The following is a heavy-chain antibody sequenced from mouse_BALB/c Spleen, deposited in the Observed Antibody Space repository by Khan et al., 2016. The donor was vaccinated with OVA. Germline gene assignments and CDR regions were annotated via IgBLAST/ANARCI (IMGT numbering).Heavy chain of an antibody. CDR1: GYTFTSYW. CDR3: TRRNWDVAWFAY. CDR2: IYPGNTDT. V-gene: IGHV1-5*01. J-gene: IGHJ3*01. Sequence: EVQLQQSGTVLARPGASVKMSCKASGYTFTSYWMHWVKQRPGQGLEWIGDIYPGNTDTNYNPKFKGQAKLTAVTSTSTAYMELSSLTNEDSAVYSCTRRNWDVAWFAYWGQGTLVTVSA. D-gene: IGHD4-1*01.